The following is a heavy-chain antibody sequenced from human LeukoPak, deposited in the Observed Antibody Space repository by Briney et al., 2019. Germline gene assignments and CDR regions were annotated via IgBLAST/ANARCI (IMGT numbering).Heavy chain of an antibody. Sequence: SETLSLTCTVSGGSISSYYWSWIRQPPGKGLEWIGYIYYSGSTNYNPSLKSRVTISVDTSKNQFSLKLSSVTAADTAVYYYARGSFLEWLLPDYWGQGTLVTVSS. J-gene: IGHJ4*02. CDR2: IYYSGST. D-gene: IGHD3-3*02. CDR3: ARGSFLEWLLPDY. V-gene: IGHV4-59*08. CDR1: GGSISSYY.